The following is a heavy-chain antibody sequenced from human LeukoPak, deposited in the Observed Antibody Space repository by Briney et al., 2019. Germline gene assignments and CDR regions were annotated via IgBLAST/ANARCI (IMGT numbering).Heavy chain of an antibody. CDR1: GFTFSSYA. D-gene: IGHD3-22*01. CDR2: ISGSGGST. Sequence: GGSLGLSCAASGFTFSSYAMSWVRQAPGKGLEWVSAISGSGGSTYYADSVKGRFTISRDNSKNTLYLQMNSLRAEDTAVYYCAKEYYYDSSGYTTFDYWGRGTLVTVSS. V-gene: IGHV3-23*01. J-gene: IGHJ4*02. CDR3: AKEYYYDSSGYTTFDY.